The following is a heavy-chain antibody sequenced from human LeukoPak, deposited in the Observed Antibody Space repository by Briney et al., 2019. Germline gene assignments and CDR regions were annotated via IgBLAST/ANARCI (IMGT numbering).Heavy chain of an antibody. D-gene: IGHD6-13*01. Sequence: SETLSLTSTVSGGSISSYYWIWIPQPPGKGLEWIGYIYYSGSTNYNPSLKSRVTISVDTSKNQFSLKLSSVTAADTAVYYCARGSRYSSSWYAYWGQGTLVTVSS. CDR3: ARGSRYSSSWYAY. V-gene: IGHV4-59*01. CDR1: GGSISSYY. CDR2: IYYSGST. J-gene: IGHJ4*02.